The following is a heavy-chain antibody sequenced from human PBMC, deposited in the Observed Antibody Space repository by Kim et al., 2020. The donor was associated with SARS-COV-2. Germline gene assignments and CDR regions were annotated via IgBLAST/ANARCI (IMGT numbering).Heavy chain of an antibody. CDR2: INPESGDS. D-gene: IGHD3-16*02. J-gene: IGHJ3*01. Sequence: ASVKVSCKASGYTFTGYYIHWVRLGPGQGLEWMGRINPESGDSIYAQNFRDRVSMTRDTSIITAYMELSSLGPDDIGGYYCARGSYHDGLDFWGQGRMVT. CDR1: GYTFTGYY. CDR3: ARGSYHDGLDF. V-gene: IGHV1-2*05.